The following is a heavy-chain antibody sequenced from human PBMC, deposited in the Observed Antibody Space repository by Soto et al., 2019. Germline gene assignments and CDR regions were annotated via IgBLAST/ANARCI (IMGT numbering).Heavy chain of an antibody. CDR2: INSDGSST. D-gene: IGHD3-3*01. J-gene: IGHJ6*02. CDR1: GFTFSSFS. V-gene: IGHV3-74*01. CDR3: ARIEFWSGMDV. Sequence: EVQMVESGGGLVQPGGSLRLSCVASGFTFSSFSMHWVRQAPGKGLVWVSRINSDGSSTNYADFVEGRFTISRDNSKNTLNLHMNSLRAEVTAVYYCARIEFWSGMDVWGQGTTVTVS.